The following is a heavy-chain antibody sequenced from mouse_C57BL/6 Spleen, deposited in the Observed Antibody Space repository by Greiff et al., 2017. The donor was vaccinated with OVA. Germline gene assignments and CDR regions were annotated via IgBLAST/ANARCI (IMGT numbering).Heavy chain of an antibody. J-gene: IGHJ2*01. D-gene: IGHD2-10*02. Sequence: QVQLQQSGPGLVQPSQSLSITCTVSGFSLTSSGVHWVRQSPGKGLEWLGVIWRGGGTDYNAAFISRLSISKDKSKSQVFFKMNSLQADDTAIYYCASNDGYGFDYWGQGTTLTVSS. CDR2: IWRGGGT. CDR1: GFSLTSSG. CDR3: ASNDGYGFDY. V-gene: IGHV2-2*01.